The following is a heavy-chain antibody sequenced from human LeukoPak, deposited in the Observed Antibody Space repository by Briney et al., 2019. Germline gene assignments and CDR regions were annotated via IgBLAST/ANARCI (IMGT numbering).Heavy chain of an antibody. CDR3: ARTPFLYCSGGSCYSDF. CDR2: ISAYNGNT. D-gene: IGHD2-15*01. J-gene: IGHJ4*02. CDR1: GYTFTSYG. V-gene: IGHV1-18*01. Sequence: GASVKVSCKASGYTFTSYGISWVRQAPGQGLEWMGWISAYNGNTNYVQKPQDRVTMTTDTSTSTAYMELRSLRSDDTAVYYCARTPFLYCSGGSCYSDFWGQGTLVTVSS.